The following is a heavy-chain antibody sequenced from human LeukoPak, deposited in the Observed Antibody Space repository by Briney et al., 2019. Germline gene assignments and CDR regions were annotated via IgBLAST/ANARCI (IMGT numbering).Heavy chain of an antibody. CDR3: AKDRYGDYLRVFDY. D-gene: IGHD4-17*01. V-gene: IGHV3-30*18. J-gene: IGHJ4*02. Sequence: GGSLRLSCAAPGFTFSSYGMHWVRQAPGKGLEGVAVITYDGSDQYYADSVKGRFTISRDNSKNTLYLQMNSLRAEDTAVYYCAKDRYGDYLRVFDYWGQGTLVTVSS. CDR2: ITYDGSDQ. CDR1: GFTFSSYG.